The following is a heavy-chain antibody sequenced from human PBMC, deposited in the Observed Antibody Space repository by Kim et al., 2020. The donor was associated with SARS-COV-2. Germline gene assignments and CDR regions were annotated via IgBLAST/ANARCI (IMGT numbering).Heavy chain of an antibody. D-gene: IGHD3-3*01. Sequence: YADSVKGRFTISRDNAKNSLYLQMNSLRAEDTAVYYCARADFWSGYYFDYWGQGTLVTVSS. V-gene: IGHV3-11*01. J-gene: IGHJ4*02. CDR3: ARADFWSGYYFDY.